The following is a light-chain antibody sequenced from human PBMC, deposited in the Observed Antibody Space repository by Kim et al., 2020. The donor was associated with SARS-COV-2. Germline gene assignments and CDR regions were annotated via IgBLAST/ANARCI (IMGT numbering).Light chain of an antibody. CDR1: SLRSYY. CDR2: GKN. Sequence: SSELTQDPAVSVALGQTVRITCRGDSLRSYYATWYQQKPGQAPVLVVDGKNNRPSGIPNRFSGSSSGNTASLTITVAQAEDEADYYCKSRGTSGNVVFGGGTKLTVL. J-gene: IGLJ2*01. V-gene: IGLV3-19*01. CDR3: KSRGTSGNVV.